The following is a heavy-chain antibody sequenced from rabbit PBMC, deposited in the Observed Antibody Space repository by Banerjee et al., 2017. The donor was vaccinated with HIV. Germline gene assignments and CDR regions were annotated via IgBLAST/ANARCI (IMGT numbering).Heavy chain of an antibody. CDR1: GFSFSSNYY. V-gene: IGHV1S40*01. Sequence: QSLEESGGDLVKPGASLTLTCTASGFSFSSNYYMFWVRQAPGKGLEWIGCIYTGSSNTWYASWAKGRFTISKTSSTTVTLQMTSLTAADTATYFCASGPSESPYYDFWGQGTLVTVS. CDR3: ASGPSESPYYDF. J-gene: IGHJ6*01. D-gene: IGHD1-1*01. CDR2: IYTGSSNT.